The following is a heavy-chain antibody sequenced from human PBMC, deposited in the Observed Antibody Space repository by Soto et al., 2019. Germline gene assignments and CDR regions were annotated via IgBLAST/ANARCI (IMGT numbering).Heavy chain of an antibody. CDR1: GGPIRNSSYH. Sequence: SESLSLNFTFSGGPIRNSSYHRCWTRHPPWKGLEWIGSIYYSGSTYYNLSLKSLVTISLNTSKNQFSLKLSSVTAAHTAVYYCARRYSSSSVTRLGYGMDAWGQGTTVS. J-gene: IGHJ6*02. CDR3: ARRYSSSSVTRLGYGMDA. D-gene: IGHD6-6*01. V-gene: IGHV4-39*01. CDR2: IYYSGST.